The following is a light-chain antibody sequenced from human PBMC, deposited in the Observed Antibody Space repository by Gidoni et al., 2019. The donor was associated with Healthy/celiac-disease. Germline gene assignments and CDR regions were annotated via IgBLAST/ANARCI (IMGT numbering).Light chain of an antibody. Sequence: EIVMTQSPATLSVSPGERATLSCRASQSVSSNLAWYQQKPGQAPRLLIYVASTRATGIPARFSGIESGTEFTLTISSLQSEDFAVYYCQQYNNWPHTFGQGTKLEIK. CDR1: QSVSSN. J-gene: IGKJ2*01. CDR3: QQYNNWPHT. CDR2: VAS. V-gene: IGKV3-15*01.